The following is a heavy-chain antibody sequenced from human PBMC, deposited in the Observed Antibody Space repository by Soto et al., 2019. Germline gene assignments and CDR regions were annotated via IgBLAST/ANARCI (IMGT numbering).Heavy chain of an antibody. CDR2: RWYDGSNK. V-gene: IGHV3-33*01. D-gene: IGHD1-26*01. CDR1: GFTFSSYG. Sequence: QVQLVESGGGVVQPGRSLRLSCAASGFTFSSYGMHWVRQAPGKGLEWVAVRWYDGSNKDDADSVKGRFTISRDNSKNTLDLQMNSLRADDTAVYYCARERLGLEWELPIWGQGTMVTVSS. J-gene: IGHJ3*02. CDR3: ARERLGLEWELPI.